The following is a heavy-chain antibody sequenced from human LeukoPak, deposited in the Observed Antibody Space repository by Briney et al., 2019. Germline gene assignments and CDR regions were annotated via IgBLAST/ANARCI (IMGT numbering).Heavy chain of an antibody. CDR1: GFTFSSYT. CDR3: AGSWDY. CDR2: ISSSSDYI. V-gene: IGHV3-21*01. J-gene: IGHJ4*02. D-gene: IGHD2-15*01. Sequence: GGSLRLSCAASGFTFSSYTMNWVRQAPGKGLEWVSSISSSSDYIYYPDSVKGRFTISRDNAKNSLYLQMNDLRADDTAVYYCAGSWDYWGQGTLVTVSS.